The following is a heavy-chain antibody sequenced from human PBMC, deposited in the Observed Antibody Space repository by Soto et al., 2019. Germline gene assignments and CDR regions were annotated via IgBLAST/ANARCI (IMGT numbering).Heavy chain of an antibody. CDR1: GFTVSSNY. D-gene: IGHD2-2*01. CDR3: ARGHIVVVPAAIPKDYYYYYMDV. V-gene: IGHV3-66*01. J-gene: IGHJ6*03. Sequence: EGSLRLSCAASGFTVSSNYMSWVRQAPGKGLEWVSVIYSGGSTYYADSVKGRFTISRDNSKNTLYLQMNSLRAEDTAVYYCARGHIVVVPAAIPKDYYYYYMDVWGKGTTVTVSS. CDR2: IYSGGST.